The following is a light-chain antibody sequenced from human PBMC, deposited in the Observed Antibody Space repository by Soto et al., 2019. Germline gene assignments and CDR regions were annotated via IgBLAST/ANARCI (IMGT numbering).Light chain of an antibody. Sequence: QSALTQPASVSGSPGQSITISCTGTSSDVGGYNYVSWYQQHPGKAPKLMIYDVSNRPSGVSNRFSGSKSGNTASLTISGLQAXXXADYYCSSYTSSSTPVVFGGGTKLTVL. V-gene: IGLV2-14*01. CDR3: SSYTSSSTPVV. J-gene: IGLJ2*01. CDR1: SSDVGGYNY. CDR2: DVS.